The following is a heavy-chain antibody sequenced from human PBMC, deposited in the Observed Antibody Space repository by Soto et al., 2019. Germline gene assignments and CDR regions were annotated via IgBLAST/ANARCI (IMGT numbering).Heavy chain of an antibody. CDR2: IFSTGSP. Sequence: QVQLQESGPGLVKPSQTLSLTCTVSGGSITSGGYFWSWLRQHPGTGLEWIGYIFSTGSPYYNPSLKSRVTISVDTSKNQFSLKLTSVTAADTAVYYCARDEEVNYADYGGSDHYYGMDVWGQGTTVTVSS. CDR3: ARDEEVNYADYGGSDHYYGMDV. V-gene: IGHV4-31*03. J-gene: IGHJ6*02. D-gene: IGHD4-17*01. CDR1: GGSITSGGYF.